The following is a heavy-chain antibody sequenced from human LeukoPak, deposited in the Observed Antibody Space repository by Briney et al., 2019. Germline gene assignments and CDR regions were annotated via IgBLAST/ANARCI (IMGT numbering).Heavy chain of an antibody. D-gene: IGHD2-15*01. V-gene: IGHV4-59*01. CDR2: PYYSGST. J-gene: IGHJ4*02. Sequence: SETLSLTCTVSGGSISSYYWSWIRQPPGKGLEWIGYPYYSGSTNYNPSLKSRVTISVDTSKNQFSLKLSSVTAADTAVYYCAREGYCSGGSCYTTGDFDYWGQGTLVTVSS. CDR1: GGSISSYY. CDR3: AREGYCSGGSCYTTGDFDY.